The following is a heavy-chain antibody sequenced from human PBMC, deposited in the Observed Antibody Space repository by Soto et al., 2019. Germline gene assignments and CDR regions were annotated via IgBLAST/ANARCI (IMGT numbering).Heavy chain of an antibody. D-gene: IGHD6-6*01. Sequence: QVQLVQSGAEVKKPGSSVKVSCKASGGTFSSYAISWVRQAPGQGLEWMGGIIPIFCTANYAQKFQGRVTITADASTSTAYMERSSLRSEDTAMYYCAAYSSSSGVWFDPWGQGTLVTVSS. V-gene: IGHV1-69*01. CDR3: AAYSSSSGVWFDP. J-gene: IGHJ5*02. CDR2: IIPIFCTA. CDR1: GGTFSSYA.